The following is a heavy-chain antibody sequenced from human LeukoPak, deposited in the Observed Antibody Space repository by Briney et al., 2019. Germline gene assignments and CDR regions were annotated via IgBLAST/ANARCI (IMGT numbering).Heavy chain of an antibody. Sequence: ASVKVSCKASGYTFTSYGISWVRQAPGQGLEWMGMINPSGGSTSYAQKFQGRVTMTRDTSTSTVYMELSSLRSEDTAVYYCARGDSGSYLRYYFDYWGQGTLVTVSS. D-gene: IGHD1-26*01. V-gene: IGHV1-46*01. J-gene: IGHJ4*02. CDR2: INPSGGST. CDR1: GYTFTSYG. CDR3: ARGDSGSYLRYYFDY.